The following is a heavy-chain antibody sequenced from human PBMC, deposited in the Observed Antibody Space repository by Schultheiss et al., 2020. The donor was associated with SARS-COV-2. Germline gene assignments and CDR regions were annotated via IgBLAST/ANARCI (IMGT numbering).Heavy chain of an antibody. Sequence: GGSLRLSCAASGFTFSSYAMSWVRQAPGKGLEWVSRINSDGSSTSYADSVKGRFTISRDNSKNTLYLQMNSLRAEDTAVYYCARAELYYDFWSGYYAGLDYWGQGTLVTVSS. J-gene: IGHJ4*02. V-gene: IGHV3-74*01. D-gene: IGHD3-3*01. CDR3: ARAELYYDFWSGYYAGLDY. CDR1: GFTFSSYA. CDR2: INSDGSST.